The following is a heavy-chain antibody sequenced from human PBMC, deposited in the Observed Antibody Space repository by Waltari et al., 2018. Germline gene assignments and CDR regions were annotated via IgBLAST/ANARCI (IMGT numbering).Heavy chain of an antibody. V-gene: IGHV5-51*03. CDR3: ARRGIAARRTGEYYFDY. Sequence: EVQLVQSGAEVKTPGESLKISCKGSGYSFTSYWIGWVRHMPGKGLGWMGIIYPGDSDTRYSPSFQGQVTISADKSISTAYLQWSSLKASDTAMYYCARRGIAARRTGEYYFDYWGQGTLVTVSS. J-gene: IGHJ4*02. CDR1: GYSFTSYW. D-gene: IGHD6-6*01. CDR2: IYPGDSDT.